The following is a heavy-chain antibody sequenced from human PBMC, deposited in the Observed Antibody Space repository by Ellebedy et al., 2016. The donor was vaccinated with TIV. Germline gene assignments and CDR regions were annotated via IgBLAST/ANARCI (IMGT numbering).Heavy chain of an antibody. CDR2: IIPILGIA. CDR3: ARVSVVIPAAMRYYFFGLDV. Sequence: AASVKVSCKASGGTFSSYAISWVRQAPGQGLEWMGRIIPILGIASYAQKFQGRVTITADKSTSPAYMELSSLRSEDTAVYYCARVSVVIPAAMRYYFFGLDVWGQGTSVTVSS. CDR1: GGTFSSYA. D-gene: IGHD2-2*01. V-gene: IGHV1-69*04. J-gene: IGHJ6*02.